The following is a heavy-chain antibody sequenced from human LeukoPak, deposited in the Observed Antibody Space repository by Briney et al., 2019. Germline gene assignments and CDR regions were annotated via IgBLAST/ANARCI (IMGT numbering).Heavy chain of an antibody. Sequence: PSETLSLTCTVSGGSISSHYWSWIRQPPGKGLEWIGYIYYSGSTNYNPSLKSRVTISVDRSKNQFSLKLSSVTAADTAVYYCARVPGLERFGIDYWGQGTLVTVSS. CDR1: GGSISSHY. D-gene: IGHD3-10*01. CDR3: ARVPGLERFGIDY. V-gene: IGHV4-59*11. CDR2: IYYSGST. J-gene: IGHJ4*02.